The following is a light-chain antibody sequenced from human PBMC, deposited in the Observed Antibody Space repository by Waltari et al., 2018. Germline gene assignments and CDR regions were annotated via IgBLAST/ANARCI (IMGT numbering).Light chain of an antibody. CDR3: QQRFNWPPIT. CDR2: EAS. CDR1: QTVSNS. J-gene: IGKJ5*01. V-gene: IGKV3-11*01. Sequence: EIVLTQSPATLSLSPGQRATLSCRASQTVSNSLGGYQQKPGQPPRLLIYEASKRATGIPARFSGSGSGTDFTLTISSLEAEDFAVYYCQQRFNWPPITFGQGTRLEIK.